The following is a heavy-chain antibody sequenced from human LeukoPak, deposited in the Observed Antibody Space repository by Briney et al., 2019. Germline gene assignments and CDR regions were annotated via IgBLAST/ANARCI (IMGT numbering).Heavy chain of an antibody. V-gene: IGHV1-2*02. D-gene: IGHD5-18*01. Sequence: ASVTVSCKASGYTFTGYYMHWVRQAPGQGLEWMGWINPNSGGTNYAQKFQGRVTMTRDTSISTAYMELSRLRSDDTAVYYCARDIVMVTYWFDPWGQGTLVTVSS. CDR1: GYTFTGYY. CDR3: ARDIVMVTYWFDP. CDR2: INPNSGGT. J-gene: IGHJ5*02.